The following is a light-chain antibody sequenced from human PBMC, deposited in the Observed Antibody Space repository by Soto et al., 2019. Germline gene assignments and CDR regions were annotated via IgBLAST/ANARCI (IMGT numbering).Light chain of an antibody. V-gene: IGLV2-23*02. CDR2: EVS. J-gene: IGLJ1*01. CDR1: SSDVGSYNL. CDR3: CSYAGSSTFSYV. Sequence: QSVLTQAASVSGSPGQSIRISCTGTSSDVGSYNLVSWYQQHPGKAPKLMIYEVSKRPSGVSNRFSGSKSGNTASLTISGLQAEDEADYYCCSYAGSSTFSYVFGTGTKVT.